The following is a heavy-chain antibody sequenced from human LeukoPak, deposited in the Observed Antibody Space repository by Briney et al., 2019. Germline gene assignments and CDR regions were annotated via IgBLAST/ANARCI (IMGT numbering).Heavy chain of an antibody. CDR2: FDPEDGET. V-gene: IGHV1-24*01. CDR1: GYTLTELS. CDR3: ARVSPSYYYDSSGYLRSPTPPHFGYKYYFDY. J-gene: IGHJ4*02. Sequence: ASVKVSCKVSGYTLTELSMHWVRQAPGKGLEWMGGFDPEDGETIYAQKFQGRVTMTEDTSTDTAYMELRSLRSDDTAVYYCARVSPSYYYDSSGYLRSPTPPHFGYKYYFDYWGQGTLVTVSS. D-gene: IGHD3-22*01.